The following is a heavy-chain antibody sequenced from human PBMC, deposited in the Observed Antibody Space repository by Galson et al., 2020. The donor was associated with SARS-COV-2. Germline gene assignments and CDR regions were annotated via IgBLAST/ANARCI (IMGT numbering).Heavy chain of an antibody. Sequence: SQTLSLTCAISGDSVSSNSAAWTWLRQSPSRGLEWLGRTYYRSKWYNDYAVSVKSRITINPDTSKNQFSLQLNSVTPEDTAVYYCASGGYPGHYFDYWGQGTLVTVSS. V-gene: IGHV6-1*01. CDR3: ASGGYPGHYFDY. CDR2: TYYRSKWYN. J-gene: IGHJ4*02. D-gene: IGHD2-15*01. CDR1: GDSVSSNSAA.